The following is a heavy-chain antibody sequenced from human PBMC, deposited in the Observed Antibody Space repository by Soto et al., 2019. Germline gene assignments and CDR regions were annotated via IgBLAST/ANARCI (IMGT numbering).Heavy chain of an antibody. CDR2: IDPSDSQT. CDR3: ARQVKDIVVVPAADDAFDI. J-gene: IGHJ3*02. CDR1: GYSFAGYW. D-gene: IGHD2-2*01. V-gene: IGHV5-10-1*01. Sequence: GESLKISCKGSGYSFAGYWITWVRQKPGKGLEWMGRIDPSDSQTYYSPSFRGHVTISVTKSITTVFLQWSSLRASDTAMYYCARQVKDIVVVPAADDAFDIWGQGT.